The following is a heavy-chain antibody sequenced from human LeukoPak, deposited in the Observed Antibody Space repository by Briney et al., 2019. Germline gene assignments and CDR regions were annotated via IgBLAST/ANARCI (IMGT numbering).Heavy chain of an antibody. D-gene: IGHD6-6*01. J-gene: IGHJ4*02. CDR1: GYTFTSYF. Sequence: ASVKVSCKASGYTFTSYFIHWVRQAPGQGLEWMGIINPIGGTTNFAQKFQGRVTLTRDTSTSPVFMELSSLRSEDTAVYYCARLESGSSPSDSWGQGTLVTVSS. V-gene: IGHV1-46*01. CDR2: INPIGGTT. CDR3: ARLESGSSPSDS.